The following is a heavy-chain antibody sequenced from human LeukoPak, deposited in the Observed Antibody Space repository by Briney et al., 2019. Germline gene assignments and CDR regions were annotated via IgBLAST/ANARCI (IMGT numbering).Heavy chain of an antibody. J-gene: IGHJ4*02. Sequence: SETLSLTCTVSGGSISSSSYYWGWIRQPPGKGLEWIGSIYYSGSTYYNPSLKSRVTISVDTSKNQFSLKLSSVTAADTAVYYCARVGVPYFDYWGQGTLVTVSS. CDR1: GGSISSSSYY. V-gene: IGHV4-39*01. CDR3: ARVGVPYFDY. CDR2: IYYSGST.